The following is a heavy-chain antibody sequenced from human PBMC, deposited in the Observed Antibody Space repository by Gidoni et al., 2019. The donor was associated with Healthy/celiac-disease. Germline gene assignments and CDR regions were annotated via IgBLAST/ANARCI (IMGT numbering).Heavy chain of an antibody. CDR1: GFTFSSYA. CDR3: VKGYYDFWSGYLH. V-gene: IGHV3-64D*06. CDR2: ISSNGGST. J-gene: IGHJ4*02. Sequence: EVQLVESGGGLVQPGGSMRLTCSASGFTFSSYAMHWVRQAPGKGLEYVSAISSNGGSTYYADSVKGRFTISRDNSKNTLYLQMSSLRAEDTAVYYCVKGYYDFWSGYLHWGQGTLVTVSS. D-gene: IGHD3-3*01.